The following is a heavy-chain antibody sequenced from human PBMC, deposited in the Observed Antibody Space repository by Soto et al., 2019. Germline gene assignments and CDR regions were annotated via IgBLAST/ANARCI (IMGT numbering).Heavy chain of an antibody. J-gene: IGHJ4*02. CDR1: GFTFSSYA. CDR2: ISDSGGST. Sequence: LRLSCAASGFTFSSYAMSWVRQAPGKGLEWVSGISDSGGSTYYADSVKGRFTISRDNSKNTLYLQMNSLRAEDTAVYYCAKGTYYYGSAPYYFDYWGQGTLVTVSS. D-gene: IGHD3-10*01. V-gene: IGHV3-23*01. CDR3: AKGTYYYGSAPYYFDY.